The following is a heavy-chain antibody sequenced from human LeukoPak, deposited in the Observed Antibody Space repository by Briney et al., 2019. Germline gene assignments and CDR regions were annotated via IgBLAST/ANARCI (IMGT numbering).Heavy chain of an antibody. J-gene: IGHJ6*02. CDR1: GFTFSSYG. Sequence: GGSLRLSCAASGFTFSSYGMHWVRQAPGRGLEWVAVISYDGSNKYYADSVKGRFTISRDNSKNTLYLQMNSLRAEDTAVYYCAKDLRGSYHYYYYYGVDVWGQGTTVTVSS. CDR3: AKDLRGSYHYYYYYGVDV. V-gene: IGHV3-30*18. D-gene: IGHD1-26*01. CDR2: ISYDGSNK.